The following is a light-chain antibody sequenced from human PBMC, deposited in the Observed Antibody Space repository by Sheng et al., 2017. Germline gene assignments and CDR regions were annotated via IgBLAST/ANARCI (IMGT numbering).Light chain of an antibody. CDR1: QSINTRF. CDR2: SAS. CDR3: QQYGTSPWT. V-gene: IGKV3-20*01. J-gene: IGKJ1*01. Sequence: EVVLTQSPGTLSLSPGERATLSCRASQSINTRFLVWYQQKPGQAPRLLISSASNRATGIPDRFSASGSGTDFTLTITRLEPEDFAVYYCQQYGTSPWTFGQGTKVEIK.